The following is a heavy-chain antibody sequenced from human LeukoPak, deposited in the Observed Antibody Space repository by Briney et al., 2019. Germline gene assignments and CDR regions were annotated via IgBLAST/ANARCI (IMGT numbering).Heavy chain of an antibody. D-gene: IGHD3-10*01. CDR1: GFTFSSYS. J-gene: IGHJ4*02. V-gene: IGHV3-48*01. CDR3: ADLYGSGSY. CDR2: ISNSSSTI. Sequence: GGSLRLSCAASGFTFSSYSMNWVRQAPGKGLEWVSYISNSSSTIYYADSVKGRFTISRDNAKNSLYLQMNSLRAEDTAVYYCADLYGSGSYWGQGTLVTVSS.